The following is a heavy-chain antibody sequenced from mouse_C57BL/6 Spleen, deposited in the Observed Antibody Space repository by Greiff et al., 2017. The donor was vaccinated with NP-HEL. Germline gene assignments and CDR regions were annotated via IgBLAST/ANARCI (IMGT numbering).Heavy chain of an antibody. CDR3: ARDAESPYYAMDY. Sequence: LVESGGGLVKPGGSLKLSCAASGFTFSSYAMSWVRQTPEKRLEWVATISDGGSYTYYPDNVKGRFTISRDNAKNNLYLQMSHLKSEDTAMYYCARDAESPYYAMDYWGQGTSVTVSS. J-gene: IGHJ4*01. CDR2: ISDGGSYT. CDR1: GFTFSSYA. V-gene: IGHV5-4*01.